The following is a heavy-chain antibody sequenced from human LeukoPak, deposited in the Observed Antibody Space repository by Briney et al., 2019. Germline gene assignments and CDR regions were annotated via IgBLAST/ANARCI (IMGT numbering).Heavy chain of an antibody. V-gene: IGHV4-59*01. CDR3: ASTKMTLRDAFDI. Sequence: PSETLSLTCTVSGGSISSYYWSWIRQPPGKGLEWIGYIYYSGSTNYNPSLKSRVTISVDTSKNQFSLKLSSVTAADTAVYYCASTKMTLRDAFDIWGQGTMVTVSS. J-gene: IGHJ3*02. CDR2: IYYSGST. CDR1: GGSISSYY. D-gene: IGHD2-8*01.